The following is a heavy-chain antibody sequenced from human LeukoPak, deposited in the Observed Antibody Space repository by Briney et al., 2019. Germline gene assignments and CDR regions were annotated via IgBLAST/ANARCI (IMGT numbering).Heavy chain of an antibody. J-gene: IGHJ4*02. Sequence: PSETLSLTCTVSGGSVNSNSYYWGWIRQPPGKGLEWIGSIYYSGSTYYNPSLKSRVTISVDRSKNQFSLKLSSVTAADTAVYYCASLGYCSSTSCYDPDAYPSDYWGQGTLVTVSS. CDR2: IYYSGST. D-gene: IGHD2-2*01. CDR1: GGSVNSNSYY. V-gene: IGHV4-39*07. CDR3: ASLGYCSSTSCYDPDAYPSDY.